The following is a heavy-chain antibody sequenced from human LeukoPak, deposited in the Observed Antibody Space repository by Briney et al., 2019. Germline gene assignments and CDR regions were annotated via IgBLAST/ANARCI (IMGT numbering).Heavy chain of an antibody. CDR3: ARNYDSSKDGNDY. D-gene: IGHD3-22*01. J-gene: IGHJ4*02. V-gene: IGHV1-18*01. CDR1: GVTFSSYS. CDR2: ISSYNGKT. Sequence: ASVKVSCKASGVTFSSYSITWVRQAPGQGLEWVGWISSYNGKTNYGKNVQGRVTMTTDTSTSTAYMELRSLRSDDTAIYYCARNYDSSKDGNDYWGQGTLVTVSS.